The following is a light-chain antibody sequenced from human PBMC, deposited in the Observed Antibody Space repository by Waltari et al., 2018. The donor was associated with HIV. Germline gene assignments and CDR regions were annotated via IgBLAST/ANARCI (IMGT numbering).Light chain of an antibody. CDR3: CAYAGSYTYA. J-gene: IGLJ1*01. V-gene: IGLV2-11*01. CDR2: DVS. Sequence: QSALTQPRSVSGSPGQSVTISCTGTSSDVGGYNYVSWYQQHPGEAPKLVIYDVSKRPSGGRGRFSGSKSANADARTISGLQAEDEADYYGCAYAGSYTYAFGTGTKVTVL. CDR1: SSDVGGYNY.